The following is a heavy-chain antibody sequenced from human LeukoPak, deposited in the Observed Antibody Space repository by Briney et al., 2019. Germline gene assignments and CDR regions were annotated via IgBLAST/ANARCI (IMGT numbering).Heavy chain of an antibody. CDR1: GGSMSSYY. V-gene: IGHV4-59*01. J-gene: IGHJ6*03. CDR3: ARTTEGGYTYDYFYYYYMDV. CDR2: IYYSGST. D-gene: IGHD5-18*01. Sequence: SETLSLTCTVSGGSMSSYYWSWLRQPPGKGREGIRYIYYSGSTNYNPSRKSRVTISVDTSKNQFSLKLSSVTAADTAVYYCARTTEGGYTYDYFYYYYMDVWGKGTTVTISS.